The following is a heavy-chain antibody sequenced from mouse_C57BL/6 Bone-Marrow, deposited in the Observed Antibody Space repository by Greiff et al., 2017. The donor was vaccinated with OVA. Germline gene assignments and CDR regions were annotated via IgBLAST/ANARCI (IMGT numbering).Heavy chain of an antibody. CDR2: INPNNGGT. D-gene: IGHD1-3*01. Sequence: VQLQQSGPELVKPGASVKIPCKASGYTFTDYNMDWVKQSHGKSLEWIGDINPNNGGTIYNQKFKGKATLTVDKSSSTAYMELRSLTSEDTAVYYCARKMVYRENAMDYWGQGTSVTVSS. J-gene: IGHJ4*01. CDR1: GYTFTDYN. CDR3: ARKMVYRENAMDY. V-gene: IGHV1-18*01.